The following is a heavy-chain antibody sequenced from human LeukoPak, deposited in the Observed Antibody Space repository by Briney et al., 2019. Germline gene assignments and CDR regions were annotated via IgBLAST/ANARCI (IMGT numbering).Heavy chain of an antibody. J-gene: IGHJ3*02. CDR3: AKDHSSSWYGDAFDI. V-gene: IGHV3-30*02. CDR1: GFTFSSYG. D-gene: IGHD6-13*01. CDR2: IRYDGSNK. Sequence: GGSLRLSCAASGFTFSSYGMHWVRQSPGKGLEWVAFIRYDGSNKYYADSVKGRFTISRDNSKNTLYLQMNSLRAEDTAVYYCAKDHSSSWYGDAFDIWGQGTMVTVSS.